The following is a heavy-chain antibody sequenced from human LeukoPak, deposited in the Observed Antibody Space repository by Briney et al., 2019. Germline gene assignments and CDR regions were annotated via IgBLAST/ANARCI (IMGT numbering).Heavy chain of an antibody. CDR2: ISSSGSTI. D-gene: IGHD3-9*01. Sequence: GGSLRLSCAASGFTFSDYYMSWIRQAPGKGLEWVSYISSSGSTIYYADSAKGRFTISRDNAKNSLYLQMNSLRAEDTAVYYCARDLTDDAFDIWGQGTMVTVSS. J-gene: IGHJ3*02. V-gene: IGHV3-11*04. CDR3: ARDLTDDAFDI. CDR1: GFTFSDYY.